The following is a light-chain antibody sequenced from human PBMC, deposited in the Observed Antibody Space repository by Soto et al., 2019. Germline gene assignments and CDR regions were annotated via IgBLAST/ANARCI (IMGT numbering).Light chain of an antibody. Sequence: QSVLTQPPSASAAPGQKVTISCSGSRSNIGGKSVSWFQQLPGTAPKLLSSDDNKRPSGIPDRFSGSKSGTSATLGIPGLQTGDEADYYCGSLDSSLSAYVFGTGSKGTVL. J-gene: IGLJ1*01. V-gene: IGLV1-51*01. CDR1: RSNIGGKS. CDR3: GSLDSSLSAYV. CDR2: DDN.